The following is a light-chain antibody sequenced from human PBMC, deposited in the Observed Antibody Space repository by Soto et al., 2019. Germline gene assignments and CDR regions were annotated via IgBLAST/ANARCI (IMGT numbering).Light chain of an antibody. Sequence: QSALTQPASVSGSPGQSITISCTGTSGDIGTYNLVSWYQQHPGRAPKLIIFEGNKRRSGVSNRFSASKSGNTASLAVSGLQAEDEADYHCCSYAGRSTVICGGGTKLTVL. V-gene: IGLV2-23*01. CDR1: SGDIGTYNL. CDR2: EGN. J-gene: IGLJ2*01. CDR3: CSYAGRSTVI.